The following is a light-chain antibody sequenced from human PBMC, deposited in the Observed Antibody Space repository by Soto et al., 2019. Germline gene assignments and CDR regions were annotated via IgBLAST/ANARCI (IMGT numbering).Light chain of an antibody. CDR3: QQIWKASLT. Sequence: DIELTPSPSSLSASVGDRVIITCRASLSISRYLHWYHQQPGKGPKVLIYGASSLQSGVSSRFSGSGSGTDFTLTISSVRPEDIGSFYCQQIWKASLTVGPGTGVEIK. CDR1: LSISRY. J-gene: IGKJ5*01. V-gene: IGKV1-39*01. CDR2: GAS.